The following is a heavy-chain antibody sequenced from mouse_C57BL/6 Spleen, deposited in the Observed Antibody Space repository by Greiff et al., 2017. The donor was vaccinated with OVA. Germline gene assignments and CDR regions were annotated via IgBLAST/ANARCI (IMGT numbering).Heavy chain of an antibody. CDR3: ARRESRDY. CDR2: INPSTGGT. J-gene: IGHJ2*01. CDR1: GYSFTGYY. Sequence: EVQLQQSGPELVKPGASVKISCKASGYSFTGYYMNWVKQSPEKSLEWIGEINPSTGGTTYNQKFKAKATLTVDKSSSTAYMQLKSLTSEDSAAYYCARRESRDYWGQGTTLTVSS. V-gene: IGHV1-42*01.